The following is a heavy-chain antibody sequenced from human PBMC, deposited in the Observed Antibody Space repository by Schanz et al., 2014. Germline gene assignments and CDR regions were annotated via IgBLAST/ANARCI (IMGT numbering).Heavy chain of an antibody. J-gene: IGHJ5*02. Sequence: EMQLLESGGGLIQPGGSLRLSCAASGFTFSTHAMSWVRQAPGKGLEWVSAILGLASTTYYADSVKGRFTISRDNSKNTLYLQMNSLRAEDTAVYYCARPALWFGDNCFDPWGQGTLVTVSS. D-gene: IGHD3-10*01. CDR3: ARPALWFGDNCFDP. V-gene: IGHV3-23*01. CDR2: ILGLASTT. CDR1: GFTFSTHA.